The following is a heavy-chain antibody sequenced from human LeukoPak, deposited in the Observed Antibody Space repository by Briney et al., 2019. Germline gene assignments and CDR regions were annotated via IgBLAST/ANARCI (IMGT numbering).Heavy chain of an antibody. J-gene: IGHJ4*02. Sequence: PGGSLRLSCAASGFIFSNYAIHWVRQAPGKGLEWVAVISYDGNNKYYAESLKGRFTISRDNSKNTLYLQMNSLRAEDTAIYCCAKIEDASVDYWGQGTLVIVSS. CDR3: AKIEDASVDY. CDR2: ISYDGNNK. CDR1: GFIFSNYA. V-gene: IGHV3-30*18.